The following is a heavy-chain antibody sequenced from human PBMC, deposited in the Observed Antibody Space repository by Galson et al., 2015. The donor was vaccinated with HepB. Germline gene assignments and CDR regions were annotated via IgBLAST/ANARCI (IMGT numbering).Heavy chain of an antibody. J-gene: IGHJ4*02. D-gene: IGHD6-19*01. CDR3: ARGGYSSGWYGGY. CDR1: GFTFSSYW. V-gene: IGHV3-7*03. CDR2: IKQDGSEK. Sequence: SLRLSCAASGFTFSSYWMSWVRQAPGKGLEWVANIKQDGSEKYYVDSVKGRFTISRDNAKNSLYLQMNSLRAEDTAVYYCARGGYSSGWYGGYWGQGTLVTVSS.